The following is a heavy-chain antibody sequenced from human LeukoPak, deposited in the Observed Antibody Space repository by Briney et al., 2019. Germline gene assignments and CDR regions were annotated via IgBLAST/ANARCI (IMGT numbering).Heavy chain of an antibody. CDR1: GGPVGSGTYC. D-gene: IGHD3-10*01. V-gene: IGHV4-61*03. CDR3: ARLQGSGSYSPYYFDY. Sequence: SETLSLTCTASGGPVGSGTYCWSWIRQPPGKTLEWIGYICDSGSIDHNPSLKSRVTMSVDTSKSHFSLKLSSVTAADTAVYYCARLQGSGSYSPYYFDYWGQGTLVTVSS. CDR2: ICDSGSI. J-gene: IGHJ4*02.